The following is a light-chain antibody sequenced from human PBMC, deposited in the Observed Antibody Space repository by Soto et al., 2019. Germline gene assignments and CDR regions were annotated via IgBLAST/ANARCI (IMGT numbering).Light chain of an antibody. CDR2: HVT. J-gene: IGLJ1*01. Sequence: QSALTQPASVSGSPGQSITISCTGTSSDIGHYDYVSWYQQHPGKAPKLMIYHVTYRPSGVSNRYSGSKSGNSASLTISGPQADEEADYYGGSLTPRHTYVFGSGTKVTVL. V-gene: IGLV2-14*03. CDR1: SSDIGHYDY. CDR3: GSLTPRHTYV.